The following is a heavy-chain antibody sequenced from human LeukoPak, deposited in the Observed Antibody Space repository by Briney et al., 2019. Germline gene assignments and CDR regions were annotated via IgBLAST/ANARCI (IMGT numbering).Heavy chain of an antibody. CDR3: ALPPNLSGSHAFDP. V-gene: IGHV3-30*03. D-gene: IGHD1-26*01. J-gene: IGHJ5*02. Sequence: HPGRSLRLSCAASGFTFSSYGMHWVRQAPGKGLEWVAVISYDGSNKYYADSVKGRFTISRDNSKNTLYLQMNSLRAEDTAVSYCALPPNLSGSHAFDPWGQGTLVTVSS. CDR2: ISYDGSNK. CDR1: GFTFSSYG.